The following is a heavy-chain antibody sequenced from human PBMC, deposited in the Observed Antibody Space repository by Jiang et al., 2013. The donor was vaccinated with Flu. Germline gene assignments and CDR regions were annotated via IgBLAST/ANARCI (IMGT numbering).Heavy chain of an antibody. CDR1: GFTFSSYG. Sequence: QLLESGGGLVQPGGSLRLSCAASGFTFSSYGMHWVRQAPGKGLEWVAVIWYDGSNKYYADSVKGRFTISRDNSKNTLYLQMNSLRAEDTAVYYCASASPYYYDSSGFPVDYWGQGTLVTVSS. J-gene: IGHJ4*02. V-gene: IGHV3-33*08. D-gene: IGHD3-22*01. CDR3: ASASPYYYDSSGFPVDY. CDR2: IWYDGSNK.